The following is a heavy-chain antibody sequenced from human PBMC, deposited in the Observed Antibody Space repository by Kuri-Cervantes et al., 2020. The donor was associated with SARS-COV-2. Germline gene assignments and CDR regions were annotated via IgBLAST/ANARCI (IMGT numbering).Heavy chain of an antibody. Sequence: LRLSCTVSGDSISGGDYNWSWIRQAPGKGLEWIGNIYYSGITHYASSLKSRVTMSIDTSKNEFSLELRSVTAADTAVYFCARGGVYFGSTTFFNYPDYWGQGTLVTGLL. CDR3: ARGGVYFGSTTFFNYPDY. D-gene: IGHD3-10*01. V-gene: IGHV4-30-4*01. CDR1: GDSISGGDYN. CDR2: IYYSGIT. J-gene: IGHJ4*02.